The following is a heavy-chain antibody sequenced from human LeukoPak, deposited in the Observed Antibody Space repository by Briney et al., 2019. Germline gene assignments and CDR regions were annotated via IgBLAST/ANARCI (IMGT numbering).Heavy chain of an antibody. V-gene: IGHV3-30*18. CDR2: ISYDGSNK. D-gene: IGHD6-13*01. CDR1: GFTFSNYG. Sequence: GGSLRLSCAASGFTFSNYGMHWVCQAPGKGLERLAVISYDGSNKYYADSVRGRFTISRDNSKNTLYLQLNSLRAEDTAVYYCAKGAVVAAAGTEYFQHWGQGTLVTVSS. CDR3: AKGAVVAAAGTEYFQH. J-gene: IGHJ1*01.